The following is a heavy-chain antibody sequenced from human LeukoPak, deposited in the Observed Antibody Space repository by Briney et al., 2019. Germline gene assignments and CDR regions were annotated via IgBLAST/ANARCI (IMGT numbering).Heavy chain of an antibody. CDR3: ARDTTGYSSGWDPYYYGMDV. Sequence: GGSLRLSCAASGFTVSSNYMSWVRQAPGKGLEWVSVIYSGGSTYYADSVKGRFTISRDNSKNTLYLQMNSLRAEDTAVYCCARDTTGYSSGWDPYYYGMDVWGQGTTVTVSS. V-gene: IGHV3-66*01. J-gene: IGHJ6*02. D-gene: IGHD6-19*01. CDR2: IYSGGST. CDR1: GFTVSSNY.